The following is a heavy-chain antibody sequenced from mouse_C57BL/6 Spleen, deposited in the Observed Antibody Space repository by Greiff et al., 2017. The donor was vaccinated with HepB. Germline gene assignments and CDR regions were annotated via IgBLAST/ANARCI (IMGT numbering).Heavy chain of an antibody. J-gene: IGHJ3*01. CDR3: ARHVGYDDGFAY. V-gene: IGHV5-6*01. CDR1: GFTFSSYG. CDR2: ISSGGSYT. Sequence: EVMLVESGGDLVKPGGSLKLSCAASGFTFSSYGMSWVRQTPDKRLEWVATISSGGSYTYYPDSVKGRFTISRDNAKNTLYLQMSSLKSEDTAMYYCARHVGYDDGFAYWGQGTLVTVSA. D-gene: IGHD2-2*01.